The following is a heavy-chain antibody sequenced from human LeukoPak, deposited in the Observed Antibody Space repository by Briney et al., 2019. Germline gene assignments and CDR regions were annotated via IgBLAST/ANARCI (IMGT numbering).Heavy chain of an antibody. D-gene: IGHD3-10*01. CDR3: ARDQTILLWFGETINAFDI. CDR2: IYSGGST. CDR1: GFTVCSNY. V-gene: IGHV3-66*01. J-gene: IGHJ3*02. Sequence: GGSLRLSCAASGFTVCSNYMSWVRQAPGKGLEWVSVIYSGGSTYYADSVKGRFTISRDNSKNTLYLQMNSLRAEDTAVYYCARDQTILLWFGETINAFDIWGQGTMVTVSS.